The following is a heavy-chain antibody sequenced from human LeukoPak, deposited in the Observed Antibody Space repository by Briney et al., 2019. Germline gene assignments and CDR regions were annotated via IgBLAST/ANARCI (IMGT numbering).Heavy chain of an antibody. D-gene: IGHD1-26*01. CDR2: ISGSGGST. J-gene: IGHJ4*02. V-gene: IGHV3-23*01. Sequence: GGSLRLSCATSGFTFSSYAMSWVRQAPGKGLEWVSAISGSGGSTYYADSVKGRFTISRDNSKNSLYLQMNSLRAEDTAVYYCAMPAPIVGATAGFDYWGQGTLVTVSS. CDR3: AMPAPIVGATAGFDY. CDR1: GFTFSSYA.